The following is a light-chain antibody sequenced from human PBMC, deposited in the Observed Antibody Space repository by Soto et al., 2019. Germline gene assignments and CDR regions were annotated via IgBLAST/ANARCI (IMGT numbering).Light chain of an antibody. CDR1: QSVSSSY. CDR2: GAS. CDR3: QQYGSSTWT. J-gene: IGKJ1*01. V-gene: IGKV3-20*01. Sequence: EIVLTQSPGTLSLSPGERATLSCRASQSVSSSYLAWYQQKPGQAPRLLIYGASSRATGIPDSFSGSGSGTDFTLTISILEPEDVAVYYCQQYGSSTWTFGQGTKVEIK.